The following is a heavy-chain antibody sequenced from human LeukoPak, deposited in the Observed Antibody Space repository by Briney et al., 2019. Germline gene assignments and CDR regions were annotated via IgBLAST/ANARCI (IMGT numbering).Heavy chain of an antibody. CDR2: INSDGSST. J-gene: IGHJ3*02. CDR1: GFTFSSYW. V-gene: IGHV3-74*01. D-gene: IGHD3-10*01. Sequence: GGSLRLSCAASGFTFSSYWMHWVRQVPGKGLVWVSRINSDGSSTSYADSVKGRFTISRDNAKNTLYVQMNSLRAEDTAVYYCSTGSGHAFDIWGRGTVVTVSS. CDR3: STGSGHAFDI.